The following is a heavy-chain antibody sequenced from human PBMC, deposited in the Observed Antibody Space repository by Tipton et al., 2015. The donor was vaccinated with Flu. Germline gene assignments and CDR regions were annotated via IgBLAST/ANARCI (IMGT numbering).Heavy chain of an antibody. CDR3: ARALVGFYYSGMDV. J-gene: IGHJ6*02. V-gene: IGHV4-61*02. D-gene: IGHD2-15*01. Sequence: TLSLTCTVSGVSISSGSYYWSWIRQPAGKGLEWIGRIYASGRINYNPSLKSRVIISLDTSKNQFSLKLRSVTAADSAVYYCARALVGFYYSGMDVWGQGTTVTVPS. CDR2: IYASGRI. CDR1: GVSISSGSYY.